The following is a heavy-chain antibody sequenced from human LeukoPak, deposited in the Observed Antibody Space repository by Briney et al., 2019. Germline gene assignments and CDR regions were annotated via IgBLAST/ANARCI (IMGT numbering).Heavy chain of an antibody. V-gene: IGHV4-39*07. D-gene: IGHD6-19*01. J-gene: IGHJ5*02. CDR1: GGSISSSSYY. Sequence: SETLSLTCTVSGGSISSSSYYWGWIRQPPGKGLEWIGNIYFSGSTYYNPSLKSRVTISVDTSKNQFSLKLSSVTAADTAVYYCARARYSSGWYGGHNWFDPWGQGTLVTVSS. CDR2: IYFSGST. CDR3: ARARYSSGWYGGHNWFDP.